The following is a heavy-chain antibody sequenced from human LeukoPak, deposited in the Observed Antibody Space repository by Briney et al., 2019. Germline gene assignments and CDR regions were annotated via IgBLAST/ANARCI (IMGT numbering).Heavy chain of an antibody. J-gene: IGHJ5*02. V-gene: IGHV3-23*01. D-gene: IGHD6-13*01. CDR3: ARDVAAAGTRWFDP. CDR1: GFTFSSYA. Sequence: QSGGSLRLSCAASGFTFSSYAMSWVRQAPGKGLEWVSAISGSGGSTYYADSVKGRFTISRDNSKNTLYLQMNSLRAEDTAVYYCARDVAAAGTRWFDPWGQGTLVTVSP. CDR2: ISGSGGST.